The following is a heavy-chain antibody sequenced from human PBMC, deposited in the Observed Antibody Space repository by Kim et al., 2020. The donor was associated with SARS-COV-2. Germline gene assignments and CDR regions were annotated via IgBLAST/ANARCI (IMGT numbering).Heavy chain of an antibody. CDR3: ARHPVVPAAMGVSDY. D-gene: IGHD2-2*01. V-gene: IGHV4-39*01. J-gene: IGHJ4*02. Sequence: PSLKSRVTISVDTSKNQFSLKLSSVTAADTAVYYCARHPVVPAAMGVSDYWGQGTLVTVSS.